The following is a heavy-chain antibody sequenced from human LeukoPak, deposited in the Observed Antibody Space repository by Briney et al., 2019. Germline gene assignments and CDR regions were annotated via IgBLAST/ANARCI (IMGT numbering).Heavy chain of an antibody. CDR3: ARQYRRKKYYYGSGSYGYYYGMDV. V-gene: IGHV4-39*01. J-gene: IGHJ6*02. CDR2: IYYSGST. D-gene: IGHD3-10*01. Sequence: SETLSLTCTVSGGSISSSSYYWGWIRQPPGKGLEWIGSIYYSGSTYYNPSLKSRVTISVDTSKNQFSLKLSSVTVADTAVYYCARQYRRKKYYYGSGSYGYYYGMDVWGQGTTVTVSS. CDR1: GGSISSSSYY.